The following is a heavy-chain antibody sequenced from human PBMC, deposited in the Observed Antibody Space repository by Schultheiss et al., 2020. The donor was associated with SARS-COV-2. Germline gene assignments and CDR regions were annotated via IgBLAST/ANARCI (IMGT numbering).Heavy chain of an antibody. V-gene: IGHV5-51*01. CDR1: GYSFTSYW. Sequence: GESLKISCKGSGYSFTSYWIGWVRQMPGKGLEWMGIIYPGDSDTRYSPSFQGQVTISADKSISTAYLQWSSLKASDTAMYYCARPYCSGGSCPRAFDIWGQGTMVTVSS. D-gene: IGHD2-15*01. CDR3: ARPYCSGGSCPRAFDI. CDR2: IYPGDSDT. J-gene: IGHJ3*02.